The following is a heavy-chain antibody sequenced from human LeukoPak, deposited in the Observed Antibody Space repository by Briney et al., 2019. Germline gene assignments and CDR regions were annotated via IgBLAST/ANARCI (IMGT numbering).Heavy chain of an antibody. J-gene: IGHJ3*02. D-gene: IGHD3-22*01. Sequence: ASVKVSCKASGYTFTSYDINWVRQATGQGLEWMGWMNPNSGNTGYAQKFQGRVTMTRNTSISTAYMELSSLRSEDTAVHYCASIGVVVDTDAFDIWGQGTMVTVSS. CDR1: GYTFTSYD. V-gene: IGHV1-8*01. CDR3: ASIGVVVDTDAFDI. CDR2: MNPNSGNT.